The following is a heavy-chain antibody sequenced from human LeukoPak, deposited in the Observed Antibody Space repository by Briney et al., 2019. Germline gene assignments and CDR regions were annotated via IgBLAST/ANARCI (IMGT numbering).Heavy chain of an antibody. CDR3: ARVPDSGYDPDYFDY. J-gene: IGHJ4*02. Sequence: GGSLRLSCAASGFTFSTYAMHWVSQAPGKGLEWVAVISYDGGNKYYADSVKGRFTISRDNSKNTLYLQMNSLRGGDTAVYYCARVPDSGYDPDYFDYWGRGTLVTVSS. D-gene: IGHD5-12*01. CDR2: ISYDGGNK. CDR1: GFTFSTYA. V-gene: IGHV3-30*04.